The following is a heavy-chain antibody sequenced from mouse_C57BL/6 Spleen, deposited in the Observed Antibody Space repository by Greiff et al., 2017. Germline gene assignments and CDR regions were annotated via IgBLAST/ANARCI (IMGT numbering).Heavy chain of an antibody. Sequence: VQLQQPGAELVKPGASVKMSCKASGYTFTSYWITWVKQRPGQGLEWIGDIYPGCGSTNYNEKFKSKATLTLDKPSSTAYMQLSRLTSEDSAVYYWAREDSSGSCDYWGQGTTLTVSS. CDR3: AREDSSGSCDY. CDR1: GYTFTSYW. J-gene: IGHJ2*01. CDR2: IYPGCGST. V-gene: IGHV1-55*01. D-gene: IGHD3-2*02.